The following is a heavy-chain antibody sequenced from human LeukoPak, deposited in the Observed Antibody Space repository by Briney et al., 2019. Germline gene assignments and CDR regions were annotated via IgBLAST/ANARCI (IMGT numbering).Heavy chain of an antibody. Sequence: PGGSLRLSCAASGFTISRNYMSWVRQARGRGLEWVSIIYIDDTTYYADSVRGRFTISRDISKNTVYLQMYSLRVEDTAVYFCTRAGEVLPHDGFDIWGRGTMVTVSS. CDR3: TRAGEVLPHDGFDI. V-gene: IGHV3-53*01. CDR2: IYIDDTT. J-gene: IGHJ3*02. CDR1: GFTISRNY. D-gene: IGHD3-10*01.